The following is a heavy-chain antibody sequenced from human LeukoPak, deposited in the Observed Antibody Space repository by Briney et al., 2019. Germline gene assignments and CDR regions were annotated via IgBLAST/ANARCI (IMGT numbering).Heavy chain of an antibody. CDR1: GFTFSDHY. CDR2: SRNKASTYTT. D-gene: IGHD3-22*01. Sequence: PGGSLRLSCAASGFTFSDHYMYWVRQAPGKGLEWVGRSRNKASTYTTEYAASVKGRFTVSRGDSKNSVYLQMNSLKTEETAVYYCTRSDSSGYVNYWSQGTLVTVSS. CDR3: TRSDSSGYVNY. J-gene: IGHJ4*02. V-gene: IGHV3-72*01.